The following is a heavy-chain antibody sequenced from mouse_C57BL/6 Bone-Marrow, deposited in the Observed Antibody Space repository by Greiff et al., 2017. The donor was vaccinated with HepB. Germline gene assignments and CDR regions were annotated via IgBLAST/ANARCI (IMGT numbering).Heavy chain of an antibody. J-gene: IGHJ1*03. CDR2: ISSGGSYT. CDR1: GFTFSSYG. CDR3: ARHVPYSAYFDV. V-gene: IGHV5-6*01. Sequence: EVKLMESGGDLVKPGGSLKLSCAASGFTFSSYGLSWVRQTPDKRLEWVATISSGGSYTSYPDSVKGRCTISSDNAKNTLYLQMSSLKSEDTAMYYCARHVPYSAYFDVWGTGTTVTVSS. D-gene: IGHD3-1*01.